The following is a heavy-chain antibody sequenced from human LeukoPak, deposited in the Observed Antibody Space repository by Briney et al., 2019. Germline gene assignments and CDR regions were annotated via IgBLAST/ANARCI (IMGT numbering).Heavy chain of an antibody. CDR2: ISSSSSYI. J-gene: IGHJ4*02. CDR1: GFTFSSYG. Sequence: GGSLRLSCAASGFTFSSYGMSWVRQAPGKGLEWVSSISSSSSYIYYADSVKGRFTISRDNAKNSLYLQMNSLRAEDTAVYYCARFALKTPPTDWGQGTLVTVSS. CDR3: ARFALKTPPTD. V-gene: IGHV3-21*01.